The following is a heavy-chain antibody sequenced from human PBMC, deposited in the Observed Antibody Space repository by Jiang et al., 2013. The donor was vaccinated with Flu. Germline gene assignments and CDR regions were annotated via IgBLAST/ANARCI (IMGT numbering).Heavy chain of an antibody. V-gene: IGHV4-39*01. D-gene: IGHD5-12*01. Sequence: GLVKPSETLSLTCTVSGGSISSSSYYWGWIRQPPGKGLEWIGSIYYSGSTYYNPSLKSRVTISVDTSKNQFSLKLSSVTAADTAVYYCASRLGSGYRYYWGQGTLVTVSS. CDR2: IYYSGST. CDR3: ASRLGSGYRYY. J-gene: IGHJ4*02. CDR1: GGSISSSSYY.